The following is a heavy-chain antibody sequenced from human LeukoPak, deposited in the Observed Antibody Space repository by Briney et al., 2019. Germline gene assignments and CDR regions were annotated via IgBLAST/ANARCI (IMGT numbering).Heavy chain of an antibody. CDR3: AVGYCSGGSCYPTQNNWFDP. Sequence: SETLSLTCTVSGGSISSSSYYWGWIRQPPGTGLEWIGSIYYSGSTYYNPSLKSRVTISVDTSKNQFSLKLSSVTAADTAVYYCAVGYCSGGSCYPTQNNWFDPWGQGTLVTVSS. J-gene: IGHJ5*02. D-gene: IGHD2-15*01. CDR1: GGSISSSSYY. CDR2: IYYSGST. V-gene: IGHV4-39*01.